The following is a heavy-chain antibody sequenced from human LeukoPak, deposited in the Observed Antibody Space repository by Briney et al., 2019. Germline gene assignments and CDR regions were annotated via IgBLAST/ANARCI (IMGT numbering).Heavy chain of an antibody. Sequence: PGRSLRLSCAASGFTFDDYAMHWARQAPGKGLEWVSGISWNSGSIGYADSVKGRFTISRDNAKNSLYLQMNSLRAEDTALYYCAKDIGEVHWGQGTLVTVSS. V-gene: IGHV3-9*01. D-gene: IGHD3-10*01. J-gene: IGHJ4*02. CDR3: AKDIGEVH. CDR2: ISWNSGSI. CDR1: GFTFDDYA.